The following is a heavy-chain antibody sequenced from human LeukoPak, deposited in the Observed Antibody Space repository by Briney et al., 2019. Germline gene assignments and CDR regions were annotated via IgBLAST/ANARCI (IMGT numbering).Heavy chain of an antibody. J-gene: IGHJ4*02. CDR1: GGSFSGYY. CDR2: IYYSGST. V-gene: IGHV4-39*01. CDR3: ARHGKEQWLEDPFDY. Sequence: PSETLSLTCAVYGGSFSGYYWGWIRQPPGKGLEWIGSIYYSGSTYYNPSLKSRVTISVDTSKNQFSLKLSSVTAADTAVYYCARHGKEQWLEDPFDYWGQGTLVTVSS. D-gene: IGHD6-19*01.